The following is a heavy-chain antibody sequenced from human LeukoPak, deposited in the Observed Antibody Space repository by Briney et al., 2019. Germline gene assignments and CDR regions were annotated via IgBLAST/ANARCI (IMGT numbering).Heavy chain of an antibody. J-gene: IGHJ4*02. Sequence: RALRLSCAASGFTFSSYSMNWVRKAPGKGLEWGSSISSSSSYIYYAGSVKGRFTISRANAKTSLYLQMNSLRAEDTAVYYCARVGAGFHGDDYIDYCGQGTLVTVSS. D-gene: IGHD4-17*01. V-gene: IGHV3-21*01. CDR2: ISSSSSYI. CDR1: GFTFSSYS. CDR3: ARVGAGFHGDDYIDY.